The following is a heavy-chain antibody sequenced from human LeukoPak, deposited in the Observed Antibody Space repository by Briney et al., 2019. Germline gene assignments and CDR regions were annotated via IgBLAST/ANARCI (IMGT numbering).Heavy chain of an antibody. Sequence: GGSLRLSCAASGFTFSSYWMSWVRQAPRKGLEWVANIKQDGSEKYYVDSVKGRFTISRDNAKNSLHLQMNSLRAEDTAVYYCVSCLQWLWAFDIWGQGTMVTVSS. J-gene: IGHJ3*02. V-gene: IGHV3-7*01. CDR3: VSCLQWLWAFDI. D-gene: IGHD6-19*01. CDR2: IKQDGSEK. CDR1: GFTFSSYW.